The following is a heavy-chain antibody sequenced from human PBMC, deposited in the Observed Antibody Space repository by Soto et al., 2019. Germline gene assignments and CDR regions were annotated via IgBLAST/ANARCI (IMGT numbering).Heavy chain of an antibody. D-gene: IGHD3-10*01. CDR2: ISSSSSYI. Sequence: VQLVESGGGLVKPGGSLRLSCAASGFTFSSYSMNWVRQAPGKGLEWVSSISSSSSYIYYADSVKGRFTISRDNAKNSLYLQMNSLRAEDTAVYYCARDLTMVRARTYYYYGMDVWGQGTTVTVSS. V-gene: IGHV3-21*01. CDR1: GFTFSSYS. J-gene: IGHJ6*02. CDR3: ARDLTMVRARTYYYYGMDV.